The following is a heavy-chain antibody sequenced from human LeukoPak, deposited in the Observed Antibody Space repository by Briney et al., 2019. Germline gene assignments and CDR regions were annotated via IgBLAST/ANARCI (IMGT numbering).Heavy chain of an antibody. Sequence: GGSLRLSCAASGFTFSNYGMAWVRQAPGKGLEWVALIWNDGNNKHYADSVKGRFSISRDNSKNTLYLQMNSLRAEDTAVYYCARHIWKGSCRSTSCSSLDYWGQGTLVTVSS. V-gene: IGHV3-33*01. J-gene: IGHJ4*02. CDR1: GFTFSNYG. CDR3: ARHIWKGSCRSTSCSSLDY. D-gene: IGHD2-2*01. CDR2: IWNDGNNK.